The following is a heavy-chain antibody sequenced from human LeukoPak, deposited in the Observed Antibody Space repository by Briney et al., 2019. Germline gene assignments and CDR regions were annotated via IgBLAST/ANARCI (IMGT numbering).Heavy chain of an antibody. D-gene: IGHD5-18*01. Sequence: PSQTLSLTCAVSGGSISSGGYSWSWIRQPPGKGLEWIGYIYHSGSTNYNPSLKSRVTISVDTSKNQFSLKLSSVTAADTAVYYCARDTAMAHNWFDPWGQGTLVTVSS. CDR1: GGSISSGGYS. CDR3: ARDTAMAHNWFDP. J-gene: IGHJ5*02. V-gene: IGHV4-30-2*01. CDR2: IYHSGST.